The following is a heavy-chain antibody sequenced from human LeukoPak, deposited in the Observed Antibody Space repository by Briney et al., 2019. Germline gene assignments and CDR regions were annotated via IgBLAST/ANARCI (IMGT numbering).Heavy chain of an antibody. CDR1: GGSISSSTYS. CDR2: IYYSGST. CDR3: ARIEYSSSCDY. Sequence: SETLSLTCTVSGGSISSSTYSWGWIRQPPGKGLEWIGSIYYSGSTYYNPSLRSRVTIPVDTSKNQFSLKLSSVTAADTAMYYCARIEYSSSCDYWGQGTLVTVSS. J-gene: IGHJ4*02. D-gene: IGHD6-6*01. V-gene: IGHV4-39*07.